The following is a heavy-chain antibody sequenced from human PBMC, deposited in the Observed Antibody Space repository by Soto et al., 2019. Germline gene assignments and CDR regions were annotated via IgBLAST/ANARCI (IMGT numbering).Heavy chain of an antibody. Sequence: PSETLSLTCAVYGGSFSGYYWSWIRQPPGKGLEWIGEINHSGSTNYNPSLKSRVTISVDTSKNQFSLKLSSVTAADTAVYYCARGGLRSLEWLTSYYYYYMDVWGKGKTVNVS. D-gene: IGHD3-3*01. CDR3: ARGGLRSLEWLTSYYYYYMDV. CDR2: INHSGST. J-gene: IGHJ6*03. CDR1: GGSFSGYY. V-gene: IGHV4-34*01.